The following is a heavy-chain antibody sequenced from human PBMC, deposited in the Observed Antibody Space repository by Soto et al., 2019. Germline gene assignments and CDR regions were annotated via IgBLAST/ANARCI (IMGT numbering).Heavy chain of an antibody. V-gene: IGHV3-48*02. J-gene: IGHJ3*02. CDR1: GFTFSSYS. CDR3: ATQAEAIRITMVRGVTWDAFDI. D-gene: IGHD3-10*01. Sequence: EVQLVESGGGLVQPGGSLRLSCAASGFTFSSYSMNWVRQAPGKGLEWVSYISSSSSTIYYADSVKGRFTISRDNAKNSLYLQMNSLRDEDTAVYYCATQAEAIRITMVRGVTWDAFDIWGQGTMVTVSS. CDR2: ISSSSSTI.